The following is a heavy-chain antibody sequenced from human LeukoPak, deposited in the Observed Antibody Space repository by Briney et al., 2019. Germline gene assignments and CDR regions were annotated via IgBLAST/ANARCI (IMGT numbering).Heavy chain of an antibody. J-gene: IGHJ4*02. CDR3: AGGGPAALPGD. V-gene: IGHV4-59*01. CDR2: IYYSGST. D-gene: IGHD2-2*01. CDR1: GGSISSYY. Sequence: PSETLSLTCTVSGGSISSYYWSWIRQPPGKGLEWIGYIYYSGSTNYNPSLKSRVTISVDTSKNQFSLKLSSVTAADTAVYYCAGGGPAALPGDWGQGTLVTVSS.